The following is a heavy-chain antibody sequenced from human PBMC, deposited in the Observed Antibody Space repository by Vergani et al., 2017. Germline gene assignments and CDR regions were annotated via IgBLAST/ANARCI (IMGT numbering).Heavy chain of an antibody. CDR2: ISYDGSNK. V-gene: IGHV3-30*18. D-gene: IGHD3-9*01. CDR1: GFTFSSYG. Sequence: QVQLVESGGGVVQPGRSLRLSCAASGFTFSSYGMHWVRQAPGKGLEWVAVISYDGSNKYYADSVKGRFTISRDNSKNTLHLQMNSLRAEDTAVYYCAKDYDILTGYLAPWGQGTLVTVSS. CDR3: AKDYDILTGYLAP. J-gene: IGHJ5*02.